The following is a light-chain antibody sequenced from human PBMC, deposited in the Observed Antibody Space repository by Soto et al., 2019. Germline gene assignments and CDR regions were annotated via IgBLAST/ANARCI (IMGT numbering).Light chain of an antibody. CDR3: QQYNNWPLT. J-gene: IGKJ4*01. V-gene: IGKV3-15*01. CDR1: QSVSTN. Sequence: EIVMTQSPATLSVSPGERATLYCRASQSVSTNLAWYQQKPGQAPRLLIYGAYTRATGIPARFSVSGSGTEFTLTISSLQSEDFALYYCQQYNNWPLTFGGGTKVEI. CDR2: GAY.